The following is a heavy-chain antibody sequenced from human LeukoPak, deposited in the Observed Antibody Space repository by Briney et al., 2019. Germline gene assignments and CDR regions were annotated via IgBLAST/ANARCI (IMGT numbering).Heavy chain of an antibody. Sequence: KSSETLSLTCTVSGYSISSGYYWGWIRQPPGKGLEWIGRIHTSGSTNYNPSLKSRVTMSVDTSKKQFSLKLSSVTAADTAVYYCARSDRRVDTTMVDYYYYYYMDVWGKGTTVTVSS. D-gene: IGHD5-18*01. V-gene: IGHV4-38-2*02. CDR1: GYSISSGYY. CDR2: IHTSGST. J-gene: IGHJ6*03. CDR3: ARSDRRVDTTMVDYYYYYYMDV.